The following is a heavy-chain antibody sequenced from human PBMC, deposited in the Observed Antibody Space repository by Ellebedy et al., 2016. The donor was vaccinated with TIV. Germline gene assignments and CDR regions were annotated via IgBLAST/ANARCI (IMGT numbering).Heavy chain of an antibody. J-gene: IGHJ1*01. CDR2: INTSDGRT. CDR1: GYSFTTYY. CDR3: ARDSLGYASGTYLTA. Sequence: ASVKVSXXASGYSFTTYYLHWVRQSPGQGLEWMGVINTSDGRTTYAQKFRNRVTMTRDTPVTTVYMGLNSLTSEDTAVYYCARDSLGYASGTYLTAWGQGTLVSVSS. V-gene: IGHV1-46*01. D-gene: IGHD3-10*01.